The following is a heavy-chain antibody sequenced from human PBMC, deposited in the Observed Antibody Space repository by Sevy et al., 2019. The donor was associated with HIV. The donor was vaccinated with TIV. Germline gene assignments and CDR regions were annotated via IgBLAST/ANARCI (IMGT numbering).Heavy chain of an antibody. CDR1: GFTFSSYA. D-gene: IGHD3-22*01. Sequence: GGSLRLSCAASGFTFSSYAMHWVRQAPGKGLEWVAAIPYDGSSKYYAGSVKGRLTISRDNSKNTLYLQMNSLRAEDTALYYCAKGQTDYYDTSGPVDYWGQGTLVTVSS. V-gene: IGHV3-30*18. J-gene: IGHJ4*02. CDR2: IPYDGSSK. CDR3: AKGQTDYYDTSGPVDY.